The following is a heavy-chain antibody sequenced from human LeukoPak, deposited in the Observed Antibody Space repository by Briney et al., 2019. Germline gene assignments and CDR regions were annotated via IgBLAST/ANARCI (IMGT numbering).Heavy chain of an antibody. Sequence: SETLSLTCTVSGGSISSYYWSWIRQPPGKGLEWIGYIYYSGSTNYNPSLKSRVTISVDTSKNQFSLRLSSVTAADTAVYYCARSYYGSGGFDYWGQGTLVTVSS. CDR2: IYYSGST. V-gene: IGHV4-59*01. D-gene: IGHD3-10*01. CDR3: ARSYYGSGGFDY. J-gene: IGHJ4*02. CDR1: GGSISSYY.